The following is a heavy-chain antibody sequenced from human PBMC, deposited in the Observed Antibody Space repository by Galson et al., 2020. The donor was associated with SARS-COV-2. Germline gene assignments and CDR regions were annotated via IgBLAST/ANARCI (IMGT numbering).Heavy chain of an antibody. Sequence: GGSLRLSCAASGFTFSSYAMHWVRQAPGKGLEWVAVISYDGSNKYYADSVKGRFTISRDNSKNTLYLQMNSLRAEDTAVYYCARPGSGSYYNEFDYWGQGTLVTVSS. CDR2: ISYDGSNK. V-gene: IGHV3-30*01. CDR3: ARPGSGSYYNEFDY. J-gene: IGHJ4*02. D-gene: IGHD3-10*01. CDR1: GFTFSSYA.